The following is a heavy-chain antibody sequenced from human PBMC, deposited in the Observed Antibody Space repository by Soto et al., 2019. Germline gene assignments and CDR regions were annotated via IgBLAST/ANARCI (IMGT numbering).Heavy chain of an antibody. CDR2: ISSSSSYI. V-gene: IGHV3-21*01. J-gene: IGHJ4*02. CDR1: GFTFSSYS. CDR3: ARDYWKAFGGVIVIRPRGLDY. D-gene: IGHD3-16*02. Sequence: PGGSLRLSCAASGFTFSSYSMNWVRQAPGKGLEWVSSISSSSSYIYYADSVKGRFTISRDNAKNSLYLQMNSLRAEDTAVYYCARDYWKAFGGVIVIRPRGLDYWGQGTLVTVSS.